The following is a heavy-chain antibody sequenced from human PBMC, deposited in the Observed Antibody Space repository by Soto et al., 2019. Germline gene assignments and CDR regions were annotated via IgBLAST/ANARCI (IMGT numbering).Heavy chain of an antibody. CDR1: GDSVSTNSAA. V-gene: IGHV6-1*01. CDR2: TYYTSRWYN. J-gene: IGHJ4*02. D-gene: IGHD4-17*01. Sequence: SQTLSLTCAISGDSVSTNSAAWNWIRQSPSRGLEWLGRTYYTSRWYNDYTASVKSRITINADTSKNQFSLHLDSVTPEDTAVYYCERDLYNTYGRGYFDSWGQGTLVTVSS. CDR3: ERDLYNTYGRGYFDS.